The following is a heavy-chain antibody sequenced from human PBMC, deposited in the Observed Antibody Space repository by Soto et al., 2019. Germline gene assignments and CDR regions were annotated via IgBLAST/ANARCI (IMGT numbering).Heavy chain of an antibody. Sequence: SETLSLTCAVSGGSISSSNWWSWVRQPPGKGLEWIGEIYHSGSTNYNPSLKSRVTISVDKSKNQFSLKLSSVTAADTAASYFALGIAGASSVGYYFDYWDQGTLVTASS. CDR3: ALGIAGASSVGYYFDY. J-gene: IGHJ4*02. CDR1: GGSISSSNW. V-gene: IGHV4-4*02. D-gene: IGHD6-13*01. CDR2: IYHSGST.